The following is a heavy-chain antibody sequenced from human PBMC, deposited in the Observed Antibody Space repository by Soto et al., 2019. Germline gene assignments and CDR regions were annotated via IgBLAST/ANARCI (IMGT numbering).Heavy chain of an antibody. J-gene: IGHJ4*02. Sequence: PSETLSLTCTVSGGSISSGDYYWSWIRQPPGKGLEWIGYIYYSGSTYYNPSLKSRVTISVDTSKNQFSLKLSSVTAADTAVYYCARLGGYYQAFDHWGQGTLVTVSS. V-gene: IGHV4-30-4*01. CDR3: ARLGGYYQAFDH. CDR2: IYYSGST. D-gene: IGHD3-3*01. CDR1: GGSISSGDYY.